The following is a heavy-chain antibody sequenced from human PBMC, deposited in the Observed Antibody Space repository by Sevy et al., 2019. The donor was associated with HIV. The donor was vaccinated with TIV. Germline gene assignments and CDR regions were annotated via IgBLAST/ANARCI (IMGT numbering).Heavy chain of an antibody. D-gene: IGHD2-15*01. CDR1: GYSLTKLS. V-gene: IGHV1-24*01. Sequence: ASVKVSCKVSGYSLTKLSIHWVRQGPGKGLEWMGDFDVQDGETIYAKKFQGRLKMTVETNTDTAYIELSRLTSEGTAVYYCAAVGLRYCSGSSCYQGDWFDPWGQGSLVTVSS. CDR2: FDVQDGET. J-gene: IGHJ5*02. CDR3: AAVGLRYCSGSSCYQGDWFDP.